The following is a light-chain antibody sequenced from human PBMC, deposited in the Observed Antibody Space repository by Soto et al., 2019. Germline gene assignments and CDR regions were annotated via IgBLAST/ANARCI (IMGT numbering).Light chain of an antibody. CDR1: QSLLYSSNNKNY. V-gene: IGKV4-1*01. CDR3: QQYYKPPLT. CDR2: WAS. J-gene: IGKJ4*02. Sequence: DIVMTQSPDSLAVSLGERATINCKSSQSLLYSSNNKNYLTLYQQKPGQPPKLLIYWASTWESGVPDRFRGSGSGTDFTLTISSLQAEDVAVYYCQQYYKPPLTFGGGTKVEI.